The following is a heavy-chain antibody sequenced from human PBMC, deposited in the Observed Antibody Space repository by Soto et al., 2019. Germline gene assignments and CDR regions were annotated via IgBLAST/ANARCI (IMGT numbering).Heavy chain of an antibody. CDR2: IYWNDDK. Sequence: KESGPTLVKPTQTLTLTCTFSGFSLSTSGVGVGWIRQPPGKALEWLALIYWNDDKHYSPPLKSRLTIAKDTSKNQVVLTMTNMDPVDTATYYCAHRSFANDAFDVWGQGTMVTVSS. D-gene: IGHD3-3*01. J-gene: IGHJ3*01. V-gene: IGHV2-5*01. CDR3: AHRSFANDAFDV. CDR1: GFSLSTSGVG.